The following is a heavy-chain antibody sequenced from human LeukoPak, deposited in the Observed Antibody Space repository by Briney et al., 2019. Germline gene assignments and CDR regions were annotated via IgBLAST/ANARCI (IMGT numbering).Heavy chain of an antibody. CDR1: GGSISSYY. Sequence: IPSETLSLTCTVSGGSISSYYWSWLRQPPGKGLEWVGYIYYSGSTNYNPSLKSRVTISVDTSKNQFSLKLSSVTAADTAVYYCARTYSSGWYFVNWFDPWGQGTLVTVSS. CDR2: IYYSGST. J-gene: IGHJ5*02. V-gene: IGHV4-59*01. CDR3: ARTYSSGWYFVNWFDP. D-gene: IGHD6-19*01.